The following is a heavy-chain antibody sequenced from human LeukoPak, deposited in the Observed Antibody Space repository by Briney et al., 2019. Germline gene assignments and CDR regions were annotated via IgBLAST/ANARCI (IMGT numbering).Heavy chain of an antibody. Sequence: SETLSLTCTVSGGSLSSYYWSWIRQPPGKGLEWIGYIYYSGSTNYNPSLKSRVTISVDTSKNQFSLKLSSVTAADTAVYYCARQGGSSSPYYYYYMDVWGKGTTVTVSS. V-gene: IGHV4-59*01. D-gene: IGHD6-6*01. CDR1: GGSLSSYY. CDR2: IYYSGST. J-gene: IGHJ6*03. CDR3: ARQGGSSSPYYYYYMDV.